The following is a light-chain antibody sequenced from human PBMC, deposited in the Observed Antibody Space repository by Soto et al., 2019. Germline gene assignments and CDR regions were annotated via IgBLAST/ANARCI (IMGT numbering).Light chain of an antibody. CDR1: QSVSYN. J-gene: IGKJ4*01. CDR2: GAF. V-gene: IGKV3-15*01. CDR3: QQYKNWPPLT. Sequence: EIVMTQSPATLSVSPGETATLSCRASQSVSYNLAWYQQKPGQGPRPLIYGAFTRATGIPARFSGSGSGTDFTLSISSLQSEDFAVYYCQQYKNWPPLTFGGGTKLEIK.